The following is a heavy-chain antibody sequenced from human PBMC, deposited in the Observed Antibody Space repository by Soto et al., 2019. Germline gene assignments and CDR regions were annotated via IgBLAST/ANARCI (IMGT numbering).Heavy chain of an antibody. Sequence: GGSLRLSCEASGFIFSDHAMSWVRQAPGKGLEWVSAISGNGIATYYADSVKGRFTISRDNSKNTLYLQMNRLRADDTAVHYCARDVISMVRGTNNWFDPWGQGTLVTVSS. V-gene: IGHV3-23*01. CDR3: ARDVISMVRGTNNWFDP. CDR2: ISGNGIAT. J-gene: IGHJ5*02. CDR1: GFIFSDHA. D-gene: IGHD3-10*01.